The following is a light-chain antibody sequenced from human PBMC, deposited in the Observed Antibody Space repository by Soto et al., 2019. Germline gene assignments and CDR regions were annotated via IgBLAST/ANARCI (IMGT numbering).Light chain of an antibody. J-gene: IGLJ2*01. CDR3: CSYAGSSTFVI. CDR1: SSDVGSYNL. V-gene: IGLV2-23*02. Sequence: QSVLTQPASVSGSPGQSLTIPCTGTSSDVGSYNLVSWYQQHPGKAPKLMIYEVSKRPSGVSTRFSASKSGNTASLTISGLQAEDEADYYCCSYAGSSTFVIFGGGTKLTVL. CDR2: EVS.